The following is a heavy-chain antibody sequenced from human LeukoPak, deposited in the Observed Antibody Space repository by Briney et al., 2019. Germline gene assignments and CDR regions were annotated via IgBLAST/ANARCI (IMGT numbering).Heavy chain of an antibody. Sequence: SETLSLTCAVYGGSFSGYYWSWIRQPPGKGLEWIGEINHSGSTNYNPSLKSRVTISVDTSKNQFSLKLSSVTAADTAVYYCARGVMVATPDYWGQGTLVTVSS. J-gene: IGHJ4*02. V-gene: IGHV4-34*01. D-gene: IGHD5-12*01. CDR3: ARGVMVATPDY. CDR1: GGSFSGYY. CDR2: INHSGST.